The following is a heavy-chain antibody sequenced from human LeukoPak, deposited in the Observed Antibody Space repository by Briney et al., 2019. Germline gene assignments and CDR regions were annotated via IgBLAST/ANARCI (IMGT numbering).Heavy chain of an antibody. J-gene: IGHJ4*02. CDR1: GGSISSYY. CDR3: AGGVALEWLLFDY. V-gene: IGHV4-59*01. Sequence: PSETLSLTCTVSGGSISSYYWSWIRQPPGKGLEWIGYIYYSGSTNYNPSLKSRVTISVDTSKNQFSLKLSSVTAADTAVYYCAGGVALEWLLFDYWGQGTLVTVSS. D-gene: IGHD3-3*01. CDR2: IYYSGST.